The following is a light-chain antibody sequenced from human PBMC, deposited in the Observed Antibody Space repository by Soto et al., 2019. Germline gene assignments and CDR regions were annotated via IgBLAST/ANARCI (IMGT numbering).Light chain of an antibody. CDR3: SSYTSSSALDV. Sequence: QSVLTQPASVSGSPGQSITISCAGTSSDVGGYNYVSWYQQHPGKAPKLIIYEVRNRPSGVSNRFSGSKSGNTAALTISGLQAEDEADYYCSSYTSSSALDVFGTGTKVP. V-gene: IGLV2-14*01. J-gene: IGLJ1*01. CDR1: SSDVGGYNY. CDR2: EVR.